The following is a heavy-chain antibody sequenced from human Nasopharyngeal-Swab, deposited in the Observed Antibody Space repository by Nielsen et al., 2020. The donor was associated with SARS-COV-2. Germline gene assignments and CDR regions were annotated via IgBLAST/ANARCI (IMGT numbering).Heavy chain of an antibody. CDR3: AGESGPNGFDI. Sequence: GESLKISCAASGFTFNTYWMNWVRQAPGKGLEWVANINGDGSARYYVDSVRGRFTVSRDNAKNSLYLQMNSLRVEDTALYYCAGESGPNGFDIWGQGAMITVSS. J-gene: IGHJ3*02. CDR2: INGDGSAR. D-gene: IGHD2-15*01. V-gene: IGHV3-7*01. CDR1: GFTFNTYW.